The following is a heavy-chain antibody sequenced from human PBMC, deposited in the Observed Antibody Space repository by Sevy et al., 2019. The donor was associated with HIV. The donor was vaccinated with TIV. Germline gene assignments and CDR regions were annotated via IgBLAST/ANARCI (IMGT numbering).Heavy chain of an antibody. D-gene: IGHD6-13*01. CDR1: GYTFTSYD. J-gene: IGHJ4*02. CDR2: MNPNSGNT. CDR3: ARGNSVYSSSWYGAPKYYFDY. Sequence: ASVKVSCKASGYTFTSYDINWVRQATGQGLEWMGWMNPNSGNTGYAQKFQGRVTMTRNTSISTAYMELSSLRSEDTAVYYCARGNSVYSSSWYGAPKYYFDYWGQGTLVTVSS. V-gene: IGHV1-8*01.